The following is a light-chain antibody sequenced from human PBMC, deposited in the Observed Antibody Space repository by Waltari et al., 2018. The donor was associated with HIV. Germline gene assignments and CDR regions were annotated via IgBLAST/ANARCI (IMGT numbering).Light chain of an antibody. CDR3: QQCYSTVWT. J-gene: IGKJ1*01. CDR1: HRLLHNHNKHNY. CDR2: WAS. Sequence: DIVMTQFPQTLAVSLGGRATNRRRPSHRLLHNHNKHNYLRWYQKKAGQPPKLLIYWASTVQSGVSNRFIGSGSGTNFTLTSNSLQAEDVAAYYCQQCYSTVWTFGQGTKVEVK. V-gene: IGKV4-1*01.